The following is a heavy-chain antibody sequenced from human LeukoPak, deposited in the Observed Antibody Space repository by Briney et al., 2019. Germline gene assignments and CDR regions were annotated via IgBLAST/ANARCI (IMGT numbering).Heavy chain of an antibody. CDR2: IYYSGST. V-gene: IGHV4-59*01. CDR1: GGSISSYY. J-gene: IGHJ4*02. D-gene: IGHD5-18*01. Sequence: SETLSLTCTVSGGSISSYYWSWIRQPPGKGLEWIGYIYYSGSTNYNPSLKSRVTISVDTSKNQFSLKLSSVTAADTAVYYCAGGGYSYGCNYWGQGTLVTVSS. CDR3: AGGGYSYGCNY.